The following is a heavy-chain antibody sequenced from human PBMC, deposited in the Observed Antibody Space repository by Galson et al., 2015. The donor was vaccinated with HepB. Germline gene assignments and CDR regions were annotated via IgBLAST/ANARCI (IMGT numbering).Heavy chain of an antibody. J-gene: IGHJ5*02. D-gene: IGHD6-6*01. CDR1: GYNFDSYV. Sequence: SVKVSCKASGYNFDSYVVHWVRQAPGQTLEWMGWINAATGVTKYSQRFQGRVTIIRDTSARVASLELRRLKSEDTAVYYCARGGVRTAARDWWNNWFDPWGQGTLVTVSS. CDR2: INAATGVT. CDR3: ARGGVRTAARDWWNNWFDP. V-gene: IGHV1-3*01.